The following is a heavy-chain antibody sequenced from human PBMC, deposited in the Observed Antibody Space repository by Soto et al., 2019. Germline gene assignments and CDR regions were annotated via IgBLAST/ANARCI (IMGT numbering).Heavy chain of an antibody. CDR2: IIPIFDTV. CDR3: TRTETLTGDSDGMAA. D-gene: IGHD2-15*01. V-gene: IGHV1-69*01. CDR1: GGTFRDFT. J-gene: IGHJ6*02. Sequence: QVQLVQSGSELRKPGSSVKVSCKASGGTFRDFTVTWVRHASGQRLEWMGGIIPIFDTVKYAEKFQGRVTITAEESTSTSFMEVSSQRSEDTDVYYGTRTETLTGDSDGMAAWGQGTMVTVSS.